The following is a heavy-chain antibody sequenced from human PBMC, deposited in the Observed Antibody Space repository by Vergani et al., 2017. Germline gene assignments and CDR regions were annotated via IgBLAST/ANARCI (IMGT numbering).Heavy chain of an antibody. CDR3: TRRHDISGSDYYYCMDV. V-gene: IGHV3-73*01. CDR1: GFTFSGSA. D-gene: IGHD3-22*01. Sequence: EVQLLESGGGLVQPGGSLKLSCAASGFTFSGSAMHWVRQASGKGLEWVGRIRRKATSDATAYAASVKVRFTNSRDDSKNTAYLQMNSLKLEDTAVYYCTRRHDISGSDYYYCMDVWGQGTTVTVSS. J-gene: IGHJ6*02. CDR2: IRRKATSDAT.